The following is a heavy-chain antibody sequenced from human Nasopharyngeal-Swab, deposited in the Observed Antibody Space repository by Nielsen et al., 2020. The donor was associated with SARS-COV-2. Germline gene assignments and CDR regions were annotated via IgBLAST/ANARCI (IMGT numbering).Heavy chain of an antibody. J-gene: IGHJ6*02. V-gene: IGHV3-30*04. CDR1: GFTFSSYA. D-gene: IGHD5/OR15-5a*01. Sequence: GFLKISCAASGFTFSSYAMHWVRQAPGKWLEWVAVISYDGSNKYYADSVKGRFTISRDNSKNTLYLQMNSLRAEDTAVYYCARDGPSTYYYYGMDVWGQGTTVTVSS. CDR3: ARDGPSTYYYYGMDV. CDR2: ISYDGSNK.